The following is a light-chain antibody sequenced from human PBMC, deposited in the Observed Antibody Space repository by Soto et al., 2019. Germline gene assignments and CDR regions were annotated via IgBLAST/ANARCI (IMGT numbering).Light chain of an antibody. CDR2: AES. CDR3: QQYGNAPYT. CDR1: QSVSTNY. J-gene: IGKJ2*01. Sequence: EIVLTQSPGTLSLSPGERVTLSCRASQSVSTNYLTWYQLKPGQAPRLLIYAESSRATGIPDRFSGSGSGTDLTLTISRLEPEDLAVYYCQQYGNAPYTFGQGTKLESK. V-gene: IGKV3-20*01.